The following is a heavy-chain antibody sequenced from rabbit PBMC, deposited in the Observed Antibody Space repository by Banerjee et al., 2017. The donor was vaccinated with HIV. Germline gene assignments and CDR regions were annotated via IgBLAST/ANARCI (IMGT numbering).Heavy chain of an antibody. J-gene: IGHJ4*01. CDR2: IYGGSSGST. CDR3: ARGGYSSGWGADL. Sequence: QSLEESGGDLVKPGASLTLTCTASGFSFSSGYYMCWVRQAPGKGLEWIACIYGGSSGSTYYASWAKGRFTISKTSSTTVTLQMTSLTAADTATYFCARGGYSSGWGADLWGPGTLVTV. V-gene: IGHV1S40*01. CDR1: GFSFSSGYY. D-gene: IGHD4-1*01.